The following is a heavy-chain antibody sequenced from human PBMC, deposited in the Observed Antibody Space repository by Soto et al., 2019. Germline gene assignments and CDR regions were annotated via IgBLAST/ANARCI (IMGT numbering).Heavy chain of an antibody. J-gene: IGHJ4*02. CDR3: ARVSGSGSYYTL. Sequence: EVQLVESGGGLVQPGGSLRLSCAASGFTVSSNYMSWVRQAPGKGLEWVSVIYSGGSTYYADSVKGRFTISRHNSKNTLYLQPNRLTSEDTAVYYCARVSGSGSYYTLWGQGTPVTVAS. CDR2: IYSGGST. D-gene: IGHD3-10*01. CDR1: GFTVSSNY. V-gene: IGHV3-53*04.